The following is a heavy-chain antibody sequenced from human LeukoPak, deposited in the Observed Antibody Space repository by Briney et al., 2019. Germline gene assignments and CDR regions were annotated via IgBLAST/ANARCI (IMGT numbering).Heavy chain of an antibody. Sequence: SQTLSLTCAISGDSVSSNSVAWNWIRQSPSRGLEWLGRTYYRPKWYNDYAVSVKGRITINPDTSKNQFSLQLNSVTPEDTAVYYCARDHCSGGSCHWRFDYWGQGTLVTVSS. J-gene: IGHJ4*02. V-gene: IGHV6-1*01. CDR2: TYYRPKWYN. CDR1: GDSVSSNSVA. CDR3: ARDHCSGGSCHWRFDY. D-gene: IGHD2-15*01.